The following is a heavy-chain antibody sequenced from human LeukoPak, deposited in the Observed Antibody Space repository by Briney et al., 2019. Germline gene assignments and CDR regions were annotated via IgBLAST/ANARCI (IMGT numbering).Heavy chain of an antibody. D-gene: IGHD3-10*01. Sequence: GGSLRLSCAASGFSVSLIYMNWVRQAPGRGLEWVSILYSGSDTYYADSVKGRFTISRDNSKNMLFLHMNNLRADDTAVYYCARVGDHFHWYLDLWGRGTLVTVSS. V-gene: IGHV3-53*01. CDR3: ARVGDHFHWYLDL. CDR2: LYSGSDT. J-gene: IGHJ2*01. CDR1: GFSVSLIY.